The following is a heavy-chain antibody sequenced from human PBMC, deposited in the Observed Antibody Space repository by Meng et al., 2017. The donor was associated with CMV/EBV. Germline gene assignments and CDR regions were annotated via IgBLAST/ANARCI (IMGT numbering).Heavy chain of an antibody. CDR3: ARGKTTYYYDSSGYWRVFDY. J-gene: IGHJ4*02. V-gene: IGHV3-21*01. CDR2: ISSSSSYI. CDR1: SCS. Sequence: SCSMNWVRQAPGKGLEWVSSISSSSSYIYCADSVKSRFTISRDNAKNSLYLQMNSLRAEDTAVYYCARGKTTYYYDSSGYWRVFDYWGQGTLVTVSS. D-gene: IGHD3-22*01.